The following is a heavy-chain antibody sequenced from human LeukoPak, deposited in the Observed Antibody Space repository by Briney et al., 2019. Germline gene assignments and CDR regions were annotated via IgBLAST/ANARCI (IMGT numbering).Heavy chain of an antibody. V-gene: IGHV4-59*12. CDR1: GGSISSYY. CDR2: IYYSGST. CDR3: AREGARVFDL. J-gene: IGHJ3*01. Sequence: SETLSLTCTVSGGSISSYYWSWIRQPPGKGLEWIGYIYYSGSTNYNPSLKSRVTISVDTSKNQFSLRLSSVTAADTAVYYCAREGARVFDLWGQGTMVTVSS.